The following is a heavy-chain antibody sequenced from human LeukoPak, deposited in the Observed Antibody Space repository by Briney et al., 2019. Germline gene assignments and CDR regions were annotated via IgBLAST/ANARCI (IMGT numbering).Heavy chain of an antibody. J-gene: IGHJ4*02. CDR3: ARVEGGYSYGYVDY. CDR1: GGSISSGDYY. D-gene: IGHD5-18*01. Sequence: RPSETLSLTCTVSGGSISSGDYYWSWIRQPPGKGLEWIGYIYYSGSTYYNPSLKSRVTISVDTSKMQFSLKLRSVTAADTAVYYCARVEGGYSYGYVDYWGQGTLVTVSS. CDR2: IYYSGST. V-gene: IGHV4-30-4*01.